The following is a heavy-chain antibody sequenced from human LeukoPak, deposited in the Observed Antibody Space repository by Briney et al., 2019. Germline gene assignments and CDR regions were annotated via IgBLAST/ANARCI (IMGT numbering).Heavy chain of an antibody. CDR2: IYTSGST. CDR1: GGSISSYY. Sequence: SETLSLTCTVSGGSISSYYWSWLRQPAGKGLEWIGRIYTSGSTNYNPSLKSRVTMSVDTSKNQFSLKLSSVTAADTAVYYCARGARRGYSYGYYYYYMDVWGKGTTVTVSS. D-gene: IGHD5-18*01. V-gene: IGHV4-4*07. J-gene: IGHJ6*03. CDR3: ARGARRGYSYGYYYYYMDV.